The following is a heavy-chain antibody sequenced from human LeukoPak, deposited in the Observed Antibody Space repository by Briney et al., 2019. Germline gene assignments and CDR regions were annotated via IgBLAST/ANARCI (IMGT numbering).Heavy chain of an antibody. D-gene: IGHD2-21*01. CDR3: AKAPVTTCRGAYCYPFDY. CDR1: GVTFSSYV. Sequence: GGSLRLSCAASGVTFSSYVMHWVRQAPGKGLEWVAFIRYDGSNKYYADSVKGRFTISRDNSKNTLFLQMNRLRPEDAAVYYCAKAPVTTCRGAYCYPFDYWGQGTLVTVSS. V-gene: IGHV3-30*02. CDR2: IRYDGSNK. J-gene: IGHJ4*02.